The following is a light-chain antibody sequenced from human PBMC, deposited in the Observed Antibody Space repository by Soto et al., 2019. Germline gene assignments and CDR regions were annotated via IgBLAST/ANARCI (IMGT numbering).Light chain of an antibody. CDR3: QQYGSSPPRT. CDR1: QSVSNDF. J-gene: IGKJ1*01. V-gene: IGKV3-20*01. CDR2: GAS. Sequence: EIVLTQSPSILSLSPGERATLSCRASQSVSNDFLAWYQQKPGQAPRLLIYGASTRATDVPDRFSGSGSGADFTLTISRLEPEDFAVYYCQQYGSSPPRTFGQGTKVDIK.